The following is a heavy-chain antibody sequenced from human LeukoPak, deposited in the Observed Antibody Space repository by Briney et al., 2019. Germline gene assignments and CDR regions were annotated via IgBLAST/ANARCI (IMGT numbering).Heavy chain of an antibody. J-gene: IGHJ4*02. V-gene: IGHV4-39*01. CDR1: GDSISSSSYY. CDR3: ARLVAAAGTH. CDR2: IYYSGST. D-gene: IGHD6-13*01. Sequence: PSETLSLTCTVSGDSISSSSYYWGWIRQPPGKGLEWIGSIYYSGSTYYNPSLKSRVTISVDSSKNQFSLKLSSVTAADTAVYYCARLVAAAGTHWGQGTLVTVSS.